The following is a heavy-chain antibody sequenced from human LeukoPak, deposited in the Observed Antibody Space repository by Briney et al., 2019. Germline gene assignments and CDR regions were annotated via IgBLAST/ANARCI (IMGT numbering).Heavy chain of an antibody. CDR1: GFTFSSYA. J-gene: IGHJ3*02. V-gene: IGHV3-7*01. CDR3: ARGGITMIVVDAFDI. CDR2: IKQDGSEK. D-gene: IGHD3-22*01. Sequence: EGSLRLSCAASGFTFSSYAMSWVRQAPGKGLEWVANIKQDGSEKYYVDSVKGRFTISRDNAKNSLYLQMNSLRAEDTAVYYCARGGITMIVVDAFDIWGQGTMVTVSS.